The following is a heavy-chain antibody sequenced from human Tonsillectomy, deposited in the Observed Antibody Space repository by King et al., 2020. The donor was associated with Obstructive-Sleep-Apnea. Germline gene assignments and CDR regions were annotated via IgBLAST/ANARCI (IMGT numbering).Heavy chain of an antibody. D-gene: IGHD3-22*01. CDR2: INPSGGST. CDR1: GYTFTSYY. CDR3: ASAFYDSSGYYTFDY. Sequence: QLVQSGAEVKKPGASVKVSCKASGYTFTSYYMHWVRQAPGQGLEWMGIINPSGGSTSYAQKFQGRGTMTRDTSTSTVYMELSSLRSEDTAVYYCASAFYDSSGYYTFDYWGQGTLVTVSS. J-gene: IGHJ4*02. V-gene: IGHV1-46*03.